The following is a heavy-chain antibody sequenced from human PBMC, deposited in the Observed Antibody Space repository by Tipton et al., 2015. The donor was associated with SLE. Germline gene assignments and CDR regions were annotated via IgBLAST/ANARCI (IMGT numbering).Heavy chain of an antibody. CDR3: ARGRVTWRGAIIGVDV. D-gene: IGHD2-21*02. CDR2: ISDGGGT. J-gene: IGHJ6*02. V-gene: IGHV4-59*08. Sequence: TLSLTCSVSGGSISSNYWIWIRQPPGKGLEWIGYISDGGGTNHNPSLKRRVTISVATSKNQVSLRLTSVTAADTAVYYCARGRVTWRGAIIGVDVGGQGTTVTVSS. CDR1: GGSISSNY.